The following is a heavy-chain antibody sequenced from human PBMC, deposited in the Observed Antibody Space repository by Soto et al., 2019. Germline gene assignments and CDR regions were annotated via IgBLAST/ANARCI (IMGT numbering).Heavy chain of an antibody. CDR3: ARWQQTTPYGMVV. V-gene: IGHV1-69*13. J-gene: IGHJ6*02. Sequence: VASVKVSCKASGGTFSSYAISWVRQAPGQGLEWMGGIIPIFGTANYAQKFQGRVTITADESTSTAYMELSSLRSEDTAVYYCARWQQTTPYGMVVCGQGTTVTVSS. CDR2: IIPIFGTA. CDR1: GGTFSSYA. D-gene: IGHD6-13*01.